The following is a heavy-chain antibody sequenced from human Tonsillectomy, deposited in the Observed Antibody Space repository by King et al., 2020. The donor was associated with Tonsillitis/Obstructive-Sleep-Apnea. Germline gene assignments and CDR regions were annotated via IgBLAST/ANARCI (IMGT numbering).Heavy chain of an antibody. Sequence: VQLVESGGGLIQPGGSLRLSCAASGFTVSNNYMSWVRQAPGKGLEWVSVIYSGGSTYYADSVKGRFTISRDNSKNTLYLQMNSLRAEDTAVYYCARTNTVKGGYYFDYWGQGTLVTVSS. V-gene: IGHV3-53*01. CDR2: IYSGGST. D-gene: IGHD4-17*01. J-gene: IGHJ4*02. CDR3: ARTNTVKGGYYFDY. CDR1: GFTVSNNY.